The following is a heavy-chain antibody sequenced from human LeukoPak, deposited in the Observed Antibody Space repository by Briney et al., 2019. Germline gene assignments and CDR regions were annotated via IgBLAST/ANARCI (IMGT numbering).Heavy chain of an antibody. V-gene: IGHV3-30*18. CDR1: GFTFSSYG. CDR2: ISYDGSNK. J-gene: IGHJ3*02. D-gene: IGHD5-18*01. CDR3: AKFPVTDDAFDI. Sequence: RGSLRLSCAASGFTFSSYGMHWVRQAPGKGLEWVAVISYDGSNKYYADSVKGRFTISRDNSKNTLYLQMNSLRAEDTAVYYCAKFPVTDDAFDIWGQGTMVTVSS.